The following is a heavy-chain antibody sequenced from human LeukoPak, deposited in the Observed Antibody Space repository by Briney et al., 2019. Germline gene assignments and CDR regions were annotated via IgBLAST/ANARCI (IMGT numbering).Heavy chain of an antibody. Sequence: PGGSLRLSCAVSGFTFSSYGMNWVRQAQGKGLEWVSYISSSGSTIYYTDSVKGRFTISRDNARNSLDLQMNSLRAEDTAVYYCARGPMLRGVIIRRSKSGYFDYWGQGPLVTVPS. CDR3: ARGPMLRGVIIRRSKSGYFDY. CDR1: GFTFSSYG. D-gene: IGHD3-10*01. V-gene: IGHV3-48*03. CDR2: ISSSGSTI. J-gene: IGHJ4*02.